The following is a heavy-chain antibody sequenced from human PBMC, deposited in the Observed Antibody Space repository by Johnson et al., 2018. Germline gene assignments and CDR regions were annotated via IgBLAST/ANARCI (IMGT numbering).Heavy chain of an antibody. V-gene: IGHV3-74*01. CDR2: INGDGSGT. CDR1: GFIFSSNW. J-gene: IGHJ6*02. CDR3: GREEGLAYPMDV. Sequence: VQLVESGGGLVQPGGSLRLSCATSGFIFSSNWMHWVRQAPGGGLEWVSRINGDGSGTTYADSVEGRFTISRDNAKNTLFLQMNSLGVGDTAVYFCGREEGLAYPMDVGGQGTTVTVSS.